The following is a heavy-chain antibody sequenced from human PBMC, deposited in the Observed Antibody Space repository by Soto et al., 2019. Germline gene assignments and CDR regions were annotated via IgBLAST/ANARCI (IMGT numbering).Heavy chain of an antibody. CDR3: ARDRDYYDSSGSSPVLRGVAFDI. J-gene: IGHJ3*02. V-gene: IGHV4-31*03. CDR2: IYYSGST. Sequence: PSETLSLTCTVSGGSISSGDYYWSWIRQHPGKGLEWIGYIYYSGSTYYNPSLKSRVTISVDTSKNQFSLKLSSVTAADAAVYYCARDRDYYDSSGSSPVLRGVAFDIWGQGTMVTVSS. D-gene: IGHD3-22*01. CDR1: GGSISSGDYY.